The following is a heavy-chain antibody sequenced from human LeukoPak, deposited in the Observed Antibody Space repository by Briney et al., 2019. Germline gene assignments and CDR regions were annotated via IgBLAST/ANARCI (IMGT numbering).Heavy chain of an antibody. V-gene: IGHV1-18*01. CDR2: LSAYSGNT. D-gene: IGHD2-2*02. CDR1: GHTFTTYG. CDR3: ASVCSTASCDSDY. Sequence: ASVKVSCKASGHTFTTYGINWVRQAPGQGLEGMGWLSAYSGNTNYAQKLQGRVTMTTDASTSTAYMELRSLRSDDTAVYFCASVCSTASCDSDYWGQGTLVTVSS. J-gene: IGHJ4*02.